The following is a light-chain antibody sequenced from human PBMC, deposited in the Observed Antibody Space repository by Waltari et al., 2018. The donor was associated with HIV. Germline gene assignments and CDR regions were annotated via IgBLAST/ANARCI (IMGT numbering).Light chain of an antibody. V-gene: IGLV2-23*02. Sequence: QSALTQPASVSGSPGQSITISCTGTSSDVGSYYLVSWYQQHPGKAPKLMIYGVSKRPSGVSNRVSGSKSGNTASLTISGLQAEDEADYYCCSYAGSSTFVVFGGGTKLTVL. CDR2: GVS. CDR3: CSYAGSSTFVV. J-gene: IGLJ2*01. CDR1: SSDVGSYYL.